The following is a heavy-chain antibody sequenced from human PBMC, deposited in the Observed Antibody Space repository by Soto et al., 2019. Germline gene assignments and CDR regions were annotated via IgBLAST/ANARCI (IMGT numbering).Heavy chain of an antibody. Sequence: PWGSLRLSCAASGFTFSNAWMSWVRQAPGKGLEWVGRIKSKTDDGTTDYAAPVKGRFTISRDDSKNTLYLQMNSLKTEDTAVYYCTTETYYDFWSGYYTGYYYGMDVWGQGTTVTVSS. V-gene: IGHV3-15*01. D-gene: IGHD3-3*01. CDR2: IKSKTDDGTT. J-gene: IGHJ6*02. CDR1: GFTFSNAW. CDR3: TTETYYDFWSGYYTGYYYGMDV.